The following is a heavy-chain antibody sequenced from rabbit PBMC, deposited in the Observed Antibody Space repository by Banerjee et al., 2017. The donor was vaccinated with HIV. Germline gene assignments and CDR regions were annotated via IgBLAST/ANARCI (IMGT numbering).Heavy chain of an antibody. CDR1: GFSISSSYW. CDR2: IYGGSSGST. J-gene: IGHJ4*01. Sequence: QEQLEESGGDLVKPEGSLTLTCTASGFSISSSYWIYWVRQAPGKGLEWIACIYGGSSGSTYYASWAKGRFTISKTSSTTVTLQMTSLTAADTATYLCARGAAYSYGYADYGGYGFNLWGQGTLVTVS. D-gene: IGHD6-1*01. V-gene: IGHV1S45*01. CDR3: ARGAAYSYGYADYGGYGFNL.